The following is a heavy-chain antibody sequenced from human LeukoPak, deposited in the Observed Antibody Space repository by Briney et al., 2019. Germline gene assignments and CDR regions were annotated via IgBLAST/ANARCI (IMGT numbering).Heavy chain of an antibody. CDR2: IYYSGST. V-gene: IGHV4-39*01. CDR3: ARGYASSGWYPYVL. D-gene: IGHD6-19*01. CDR1: VDSISSSSYY. J-gene: IGHJ4*02. Sequence: NPSETLSLTCTVSVDSISSSSYYWGWIRQPPGKGLEWIGSIYYSGSTYYNPSLKSRVTISVDTSKNQFSLKLSSVTAADTAVYYCARGYASSGWYPYVLWGQGTLVTVSS.